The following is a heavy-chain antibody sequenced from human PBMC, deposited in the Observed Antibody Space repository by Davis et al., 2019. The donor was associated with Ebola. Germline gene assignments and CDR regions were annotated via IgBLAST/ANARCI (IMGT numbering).Heavy chain of an antibody. D-gene: IGHD4-17*01. V-gene: IGHV3-74*01. Sequence: GSLRLSCAASGFTFSSYWMHWVRQAPGKGLVWVSRINSDGSSTSYADSVKGRFTISRDNSKNTLYLQMNSLRAEDTAVYYCAKDDYGDYAYDYWGQGTLVTVSS. CDR1: GFTFSSYW. J-gene: IGHJ4*02. CDR2: INSDGSST. CDR3: AKDDYGDYAYDY.